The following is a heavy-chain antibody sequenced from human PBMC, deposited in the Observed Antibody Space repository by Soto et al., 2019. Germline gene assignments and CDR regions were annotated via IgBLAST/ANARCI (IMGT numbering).Heavy chain of an antibody. V-gene: IGHV4-31*03. CDR2: RYYSEST. D-gene: IGHD2-15*01. CDR3: ARTKCSGVSCYSWSLDY. Sequence: SETLSLTCTVSGGSITTGGYYWSWIRQLPGKGLEWIGHRYYSESTYYNPSLKSRVSISLDTSKNQFSLKLSFVTAADTAMYYCARTKCSGVSCYSWSLDYWGQGTPVTVSS. CDR1: GGSITTGGYY. J-gene: IGHJ4*02.